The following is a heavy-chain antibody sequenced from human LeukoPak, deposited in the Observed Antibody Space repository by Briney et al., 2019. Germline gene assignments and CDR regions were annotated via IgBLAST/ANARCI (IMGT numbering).Heavy chain of an antibody. Sequence: ASVKVSCKASGGTFSSYAISWVRQAPGQGLEWMGGIIPIFGTANYAQKFQGRVTITADESMSTAYMELSSLRSEDTAVYYCARPGETSVDEAFDIWGQGTMVTVSS. D-gene: IGHD4-17*01. CDR1: GGTFSSYA. J-gene: IGHJ3*02. V-gene: IGHV1-69*13. CDR2: IIPIFGTA. CDR3: ARPGETSVDEAFDI.